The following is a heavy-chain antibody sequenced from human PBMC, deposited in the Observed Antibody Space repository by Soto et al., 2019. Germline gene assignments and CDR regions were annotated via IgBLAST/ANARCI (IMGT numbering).Heavy chain of an antibody. Sequence: GGSLRLSCAASGFTFRNYAMSWVRQAPGKGLEWVAAISVSGGTIYYADSVKGRFTVSRDNSKNTLYLQMNSLKVEDTALYYCAKADPSTGPFDYWGQGTLVTVSS. CDR2: ISVSGGTI. CDR1: GFTFRNYA. V-gene: IGHV3-23*01. J-gene: IGHJ4*02. CDR3: AKADPSTGPFDY. D-gene: IGHD4-17*01.